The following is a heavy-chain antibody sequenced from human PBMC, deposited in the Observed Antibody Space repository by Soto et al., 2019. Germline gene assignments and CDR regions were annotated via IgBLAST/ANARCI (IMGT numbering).Heavy chain of an antibody. V-gene: IGHV4-34*01. CDR2: INHSGST. CDR1: GGSFSGYY. D-gene: IGHD3-3*01. CDR3: ARNGSYYDFWSGYYFGGGMDV. Sequence: SETLSLTCAVYGGSFSGYYWSWIRQPPGKGLEWIGEINHSGSTNYNPSLKSRVTISVDTSKNQFSLKPSSVTAADTAVYYCARNGSYYDFWSGYYFGGGMDVWGQGTTVPVS. J-gene: IGHJ6*02.